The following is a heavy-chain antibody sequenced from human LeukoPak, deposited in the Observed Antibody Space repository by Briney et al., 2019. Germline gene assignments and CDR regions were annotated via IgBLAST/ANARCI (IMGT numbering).Heavy chain of an antibody. CDR3: AKGIYYDILTGYPIDY. J-gene: IGHJ4*02. Sequence: GGSLRLSCAASGFTFDDYAMHWVRQAPGKGLEWVSGISWNSGSIGYADSVKGRFTISRDNAKNSLYLQMNSLRAEDTALYYCAKGIYYDILTGYPIDYWGQGTLVTVSS. D-gene: IGHD3-9*01. CDR2: ISWNSGSI. CDR1: GFTFDDYA. V-gene: IGHV3-9*01.